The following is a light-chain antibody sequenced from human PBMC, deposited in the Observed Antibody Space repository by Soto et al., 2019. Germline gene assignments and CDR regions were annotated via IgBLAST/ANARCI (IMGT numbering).Light chain of an antibody. V-gene: IGLV1-51*01. CDR2: DNN. J-gene: IGLJ1*01. CDR1: NSDIANHY. Sequence: QSVLTQPPSVSAAPGQKVTISCSGSNSDIANHYISWYQQPPGTAPKLLIYDNNRRPSGIPERFSASKSGSSATLAITGLQTGDEADYFCGIWATTLYVFGTGTKVTVL. CDR3: GIWATTLYV.